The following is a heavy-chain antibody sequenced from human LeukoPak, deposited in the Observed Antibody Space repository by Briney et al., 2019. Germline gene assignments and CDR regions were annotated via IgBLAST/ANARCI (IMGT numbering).Heavy chain of an antibody. V-gene: IGHV1-24*01. Sequence: ASVKVSCKASGYIFSDYYMHWVRQAPGQGLEWLGGFDPEDGETIYAQKFQGRVTMTEDTSTDTAYMELSSLRSEDTAVYYCATVRVFGVVIPLRYFDYWGQGTLVTVSS. D-gene: IGHD3-3*01. CDR3: ATVRVFGVVIPLRYFDY. CDR1: GYIFSDYY. CDR2: FDPEDGET. J-gene: IGHJ4*02.